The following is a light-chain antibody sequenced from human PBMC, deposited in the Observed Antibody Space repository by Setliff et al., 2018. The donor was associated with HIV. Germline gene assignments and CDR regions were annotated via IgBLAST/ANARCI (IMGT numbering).Light chain of an antibody. Sequence: DIQMTQSPSTLSASVGDRVTITCRASQSISSWLAWYQQKPGKAPTLLIYKASSLESGVPSRFSGSGSGTEFTLTIRSLQPDDFATYYCQQYNSHPKTFGQGTKVDIK. J-gene: IGKJ1*01. CDR2: KAS. CDR3: QQYNSHPKT. V-gene: IGKV1-5*03. CDR1: QSISSW.